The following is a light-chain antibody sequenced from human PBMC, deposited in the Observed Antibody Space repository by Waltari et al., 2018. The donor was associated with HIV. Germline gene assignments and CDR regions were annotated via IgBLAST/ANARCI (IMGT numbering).Light chain of an antibody. CDR1: QSVSSY. CDR3: QQRSNWPTYS. CDR2: DAS. J-gene: IGKJ2*03. Sequence: EIVLTKSPATMSLSPGSRATLSCRASQSVSSYLAWYQQKPGQAPRLLIYDASNRATGIPARFSGSGSGTDFTLTISSLEPEDFAVYYCQQRSNWPTYSFGQGTKLEI. V-gene: IGKV3-11*01.